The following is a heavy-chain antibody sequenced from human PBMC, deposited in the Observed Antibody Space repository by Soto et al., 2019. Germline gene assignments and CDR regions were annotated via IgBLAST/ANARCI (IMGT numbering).Heavy chain of an antibody. CDR1: GYTFAIHI. V-gene: IGHV1-3*01. Sequence: QVPLVQSGAEVREPGASVKVSCKASGYTFAIHIMHWVRQAPGHSLEWMGWVNGGNGNTKYSQKFQDRVTITRDTSATTVYTELSRLTSQDKAVYFCARDSGVVGPSGDLDYWGQGTLVTVSS. D-gene: IGHD1-26*01. CDR2: VNGGNGNT. CDR3: ARDSGVVGPSGDLDY. J-gene: IGHJ4*02.